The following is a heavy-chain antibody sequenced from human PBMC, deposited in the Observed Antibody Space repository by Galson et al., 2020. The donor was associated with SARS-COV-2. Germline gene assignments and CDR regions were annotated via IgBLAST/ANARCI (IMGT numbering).Heavy chain of an antibody. CDR1: GGSISSSGYY. J-gene: IGHJ2*01. V-gene: IGHV4-39*07. Sequence: SETLFTCTVSGGSISSSGYYWGWIRQPPGKGLEWVGTIHYTGSSYYNPSLKSRVSMSVDTSKNQFSLKVMSVTAADTALYYCARRGDWWYFDLWGRGTLVTVSS. CDR2: IHYTGSS. CDR3: ARRGDWWYFDL. D-gene: IGHD2-21*01.